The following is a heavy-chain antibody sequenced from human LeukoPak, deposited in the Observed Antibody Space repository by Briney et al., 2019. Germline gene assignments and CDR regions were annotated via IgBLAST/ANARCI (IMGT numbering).Heavy chain of an antibody. Sequence: GGSLRLSCAASGLTFSRYAMSWVRQAPGKGLEWVSAISGRGGSAYYADSVKGRFTISRDSSKNTLYLQMSSLRAEDTAVYYCAKLSDDYYFYGMDVWGQGTTVTVSS. D-gene: IGHD2-21*01. J-gene: IGHJ6*02. CDR3: AKLSDDYYFYGMDV. V-gene: IGHV3-23*01. CDR2: ISGRGGSA. CDR1: GLTFSRYA.